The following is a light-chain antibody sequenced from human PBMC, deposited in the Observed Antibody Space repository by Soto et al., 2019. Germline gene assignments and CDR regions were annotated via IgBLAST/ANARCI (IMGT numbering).Light chain of an antibody. J-gene: IGKJ1*01. CDR1: QRVSSGY. Sequence: EIVLTQSPGTLSLSPGERATLSCRASQRVSSGYLGWYQQRPGQAPRLLLYVASNRAAGIPDRFSGRGSETDFTLTIRRLEPEDFAVYYCQQYPSSPPWTFGQGTKVEI. CDR3: QQYPSSPPWT. V-gene: IGKV3-20*01. CDR2: VAS.